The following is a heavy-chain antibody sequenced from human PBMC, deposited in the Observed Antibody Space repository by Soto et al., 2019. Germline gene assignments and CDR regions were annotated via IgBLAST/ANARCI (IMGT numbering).Heavy chain of an antibody. Sequence: QITLKESGPTLVKPTQTLTLTCTFSGFSLSSTRMAVGWIRQPPGKALEWLALIYWDDDKRYSPFLKSRLTIPKYTSKTQVVLTMSNMDPVDTARYYCAHIVVAGLGYYFDYWGQGTLVTVSS. V-gene: IGHV2-5*02. CDR1: GFSLSSTRMA. CDR3: AHIVVAGLGYYFDY. D-gene: IGHD6-19*01. J-gene: IGHJ4*02. CDR2: IYWDDDK.